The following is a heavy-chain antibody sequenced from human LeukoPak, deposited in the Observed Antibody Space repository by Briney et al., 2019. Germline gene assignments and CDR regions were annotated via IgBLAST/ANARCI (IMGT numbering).Heavy chain of an antibody. D-gene: IGHD3-16*02. J-gene: IGHJ4*02. CDR1: GGSFSGYY. CDR3: ARGLRSSSYPYIDY. CDR2: INHSGST. Sequence: SETLSLTCAVYGGSFSGYYWSWIRQPPGKGLEWIGEINHSGSTNYNPSLKSRVTISVDTSKNQFSLKLSSVTAADTAVYYCARGLRSSSYPYIDYWGQGTLVTVSS. V-gene: IGHV4-34*01.